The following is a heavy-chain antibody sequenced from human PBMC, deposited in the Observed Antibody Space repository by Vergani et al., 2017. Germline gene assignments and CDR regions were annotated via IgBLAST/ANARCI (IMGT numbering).Heavy chain of an antibody. CDR1: GFTFSSYS. V-gene: IGHV3-21*04. Sequence: EVQLVESGGGLVKPGGSLRLSCAASGFTFSSYSMNWVRQAPGKGLEWVSSISSSSSYIYYADSVKGRFTISRDNSKNTLYLQMNSLRAEDTAVYYCAKDSYYYDSSGYSGDDYWGQGTLVTVSS. J-gene: IGHJ4*02. D-gene: IGHD3-22*01. CDR3: AKDSYYYDSSGYSGDDY. CDR2: ISSSSSYI.